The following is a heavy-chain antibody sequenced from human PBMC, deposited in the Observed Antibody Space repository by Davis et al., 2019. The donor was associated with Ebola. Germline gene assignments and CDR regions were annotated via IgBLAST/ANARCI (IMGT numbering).Heavy chain of an antibody. J-gene: IGHJ3*02. D-gene: IGHD1-26*01. CDR3: AVGNSGSYFGAFDI. CDR2: IYYSGST. CDR1: GVSISSYY. V-gene: IGHV4-59*01. Sequence: SETLSLTCTVSGVSISSYYWSWIRQPPGKGLEWIGYIYYSGSTNYKPSLKSRVTISVDTSKKQFSLKLNSVTAADTAVYYCAVGNSGSYFGAFDIWGQGTMVTVSS.